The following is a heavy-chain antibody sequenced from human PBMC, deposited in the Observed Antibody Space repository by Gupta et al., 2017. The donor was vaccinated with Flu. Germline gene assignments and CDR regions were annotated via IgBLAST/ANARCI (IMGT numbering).Heavy chain of an antibody. CDR1: GGSITNTLYY. J-gene: IGHJ4*02. V-gene: IGHV4-39*01. Sequence: QLQLQESGPGLVKPSETLSLTCSVSGGSITNTLYYWGCIRQTPGQGLEWIGSISHSWDTFYNPSLKGRATMSLDKSKNQFSLNVNSVTVADTAVYYCAGRRDGYNLGVDYWGQGSLVTVSS. CDR3: AGRRDGYNLGVDY. CDR2: ISHSWDT. D-gene: IGHD5-24*01.